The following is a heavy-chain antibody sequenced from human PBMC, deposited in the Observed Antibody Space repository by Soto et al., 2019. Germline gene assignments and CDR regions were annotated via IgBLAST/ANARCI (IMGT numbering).Heavy chain of an antibody. J-gene: IGHJ6*02. D-gene: IGHD3-22*01. CDR3: ARGDYYYDSSGYPVMDV. CDR1: GGTFSSDA. Sequence: ASVKVSFKASGGTFSSDAISWVRQAPGQGLEWMGGIIPIFGTANYAQKFQGRVTITADESTSTAYMELSSLRSEDTAVYYCARGDYYYDSSGYPVMDVWGQGTTVTVSS. CDR2: IIPIFGTA. V-gene: IGHV1-69*13.